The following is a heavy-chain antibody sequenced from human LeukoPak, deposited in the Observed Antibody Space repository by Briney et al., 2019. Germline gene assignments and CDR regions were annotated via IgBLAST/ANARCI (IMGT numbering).Heavy chain of an antibody. D-gene: IGHD2-15*01. V-gene: IGHV4-30-2*01. CDR1: GGSISSGGYS. CDR2: IYHSGST. CDR3: ARSPGSGQPWRCFDY. Sequence: KPSQTLSLTCAVSGGSISSGGYSWSWIRQPPGKGLEWIGYIYHSGSTYYNPSLKSRVTISVDRSKNQFSLKLSSVTAADTAVYYCARSPGSGQPWRCFDYWGQGTLVTVSS. J-gene: IGHJ4*02.